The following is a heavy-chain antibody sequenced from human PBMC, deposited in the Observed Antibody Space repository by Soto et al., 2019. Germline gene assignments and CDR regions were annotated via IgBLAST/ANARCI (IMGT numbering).Heavy chain of an antibody. Sequence: WETLSLTCVVSGYFISSGFYWDWIRQPPGKGLEWIGSISHSGSPYYNPSLKSRVTILVDTSKNQFSLKVTSVTAADTAIYYCARASPGPAGFDSWGQGTLVTVSS. CDR1: GYFISSGFY. J-gene: IGHJ4*02. CDR3: ARASPGPAGFDS. CDR2: ISHSGSP. V-gene: IGHV4-38-2*01.